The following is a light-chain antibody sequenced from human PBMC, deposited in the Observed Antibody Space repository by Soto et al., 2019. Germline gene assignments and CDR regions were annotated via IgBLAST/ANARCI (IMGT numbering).Light chain of an antibody. CDR3: AAWDDSLSGWM. CDR1: TIETKT. V-gene: IGLV3-21*02. J-gene: IGLJ3*02. Sequence: SYELTHPPSVSVAPGQTARISCGGNTIETKTVFWFQQKPGQAPVVVVSDDSVRTSGTPERLSGSKYSTSASLAISGPQSKDEADYYCAAWDDSLSGWMFGGGTKLTVL. CDR2: DDS.